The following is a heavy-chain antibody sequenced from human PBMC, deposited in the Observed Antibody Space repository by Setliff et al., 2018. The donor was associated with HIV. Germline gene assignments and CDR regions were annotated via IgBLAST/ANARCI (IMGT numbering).Heavy chain of an antibody. V-gene: IGHV1-69*05. CDR1: GGTFSSYA. Sequence: SVKVSCKASGGTFSSYAISWVRQAPGQGLEWMGGIIPILGTANYAQKFQGRVTITTDESTSTAYMELSSLRSEDTAVYYCARAGGSGSYYLSWYYGMDVWGQGATVTVSS. J-gene: IGHJ6*02. CDR2: IIPILGTA. CDR3: ARAGGSGSYYLSWYYGMDV. D-gene: IGHD3-10*01.